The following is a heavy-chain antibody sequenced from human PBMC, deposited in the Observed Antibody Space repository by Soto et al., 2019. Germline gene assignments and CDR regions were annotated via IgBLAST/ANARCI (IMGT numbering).Heavy chain of an antibody. CDR2: SYYSGTT. V-gene: IGHV4-39*01. D-gene: IGHD2-15*01. J-gene: IGHJ5*02. CDR3: TRRYHWHPNYSHP. CDR1: GASISVHSYY. Sequence: PSETLSLTCTVSGASISVHSYYWTWIRQPPGKGLEWIGSSYYSGTTYFNPSLKSRATISVDTSKNQFSLRLTSVTAADTAIYYCTRRYHWHPNYSHPCGPGALVTLSS.